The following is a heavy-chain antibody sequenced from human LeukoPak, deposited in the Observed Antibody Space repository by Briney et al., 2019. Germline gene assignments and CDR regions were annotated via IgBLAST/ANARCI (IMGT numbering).Heavy chain of an antibody. J-gene: IGHJ6*02. CDR2: ISSRGTTI. D-gene: IGHD6-25*01. Sequence: GGSLRLSCAASGFTFSDHFMTWIRQAPGNGLEWVSYISSRGTTIYYADFVKGRFTISRDNAKNSLNLQMNSLRADDTAVYYCARGRPYYYYAMDVWGQGTTVTVSS. V-gene: IGHV3-11*01. CDR3: ARGRPYYYYAMDV. CDR1: GFTFSDHF.